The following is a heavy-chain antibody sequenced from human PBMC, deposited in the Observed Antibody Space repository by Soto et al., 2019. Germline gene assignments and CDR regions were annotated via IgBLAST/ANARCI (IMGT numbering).Heavy chain of an antibody. CDR3: AKDKLRYFDTTPDY. CDR2: ISYDGSNK. D-gene: IGHD3-9*01. Sequence: HPGGSLRLSCAASGFTFSSYGMHWVRQAPGKGLEWVAVISYDGSNKYYADSVKGRFTISRDNSKNTLYLQMNSLRAEDTAVYYCAKDKLRYFDTTPDYWGQGTLVTVSS. J-gene: IGHJ4*02. V-gene: IGHV3-30*18. CDR1: GFTFSSYG.